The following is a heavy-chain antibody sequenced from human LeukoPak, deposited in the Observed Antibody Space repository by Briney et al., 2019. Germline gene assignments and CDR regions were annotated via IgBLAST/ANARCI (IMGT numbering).Heavy chain of an antibody. D-gene: IGHD2-2*01. CDR2: IYYSGST. CDR1: GGSVSSGGYY. Sequence: SETLSLTCTVSGGSVSSGGYYWSWIRQPPGKGLEWIGYIYYSGSTNYNPSLKSRVTISVDTSKNQFSLKLSSVTAAGTAVYYCATYSHIVVVPAAISWYFDLWGRGTLVTVSS. V-gene: IGHV4-61*08. CDR3: ATYSHIVVVPAAISWYFDL. J-gene: IGHJ2*01.